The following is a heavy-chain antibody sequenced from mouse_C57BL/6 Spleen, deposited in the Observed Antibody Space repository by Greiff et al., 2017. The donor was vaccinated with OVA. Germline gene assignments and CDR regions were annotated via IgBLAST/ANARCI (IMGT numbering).Heavy chain of an antibody. V-gene: IGHV1-7*01. D-gene: IGHD2-12*01. CDR2: INPSSGYT. CDR3: ARDDNDRGYAMDY. Sequence: QVQLQQSGAELAKPGASVKLSCKASGYTFPSYWMHWVKQRPGQGLEWIGYINPSSGYTKYNQKFKDKATLTADKSSSTAYMQLSSLTYEDSAVYYCARDDNDRGYAMDYWGQGTSVTVSS. CDR1: GYTFPSYW. J-gene: IGHJ4*01.